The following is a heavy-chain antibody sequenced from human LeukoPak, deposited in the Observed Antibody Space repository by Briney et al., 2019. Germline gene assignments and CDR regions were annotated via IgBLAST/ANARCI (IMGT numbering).Heavy chain of an antibody. J-gene: IGHJ6*03. CDR2: ISGSGGST. D-gene: IGHD6-13*01. Sequence: PGGSLRLSCAASGFTVSSNYMSWVRQAPGKGLEWVSAISGSGGSTYYADSVKGRFTISRDNSKNTLYLQMNCLRAEDTAVYYCAKETAAGTWYYYYMDVWGKGTTVTVSS. CDR1: GFTVSSNY. CDR3: AKETAAGTWYYYYMDV. V-gene: IGHV3-23*01.